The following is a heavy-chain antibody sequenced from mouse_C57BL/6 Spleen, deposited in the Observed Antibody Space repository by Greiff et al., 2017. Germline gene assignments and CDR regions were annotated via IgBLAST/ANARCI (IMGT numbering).Heavy chain of an antibody. Sequence: EVQLQESGGDLVKPGGSLKLSCAASGFTFSSYGMSWVRQTPDKRLEWVATISSGGSYTYYPARVKGRFSISRDNAKNTLYLQMSSLKSEDTAMYYCARQRMDAWFAYWGQGTLVTVSA. CDR2: ISSGGSYT. J-gene: IGHJ3*01. CDR3: ARQRMDAWFAY. D-gene: IGHD2-3*01. CDR1: GFTFSSYG. V-gene: IGHV5-6*01.